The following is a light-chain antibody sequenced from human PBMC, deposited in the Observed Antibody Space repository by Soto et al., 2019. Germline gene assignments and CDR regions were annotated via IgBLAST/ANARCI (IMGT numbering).Light chain of an antibody. CDR2: KAS. Sequence: DIQMTQSPSTLSASGGDRVTITCRASQSISSWLAWYHQKPGKAPRLLIYKASDLESGVPSMFSGSGSGTDFSLTISCLQPDDFATYYCQQYNSYSPLTFGGGTKVEIK. V-gene: IGKV1-5*03. CDR1: QSISSW. J-gene: IGKJ4*01. CDR3: QQYNSYSPLT.